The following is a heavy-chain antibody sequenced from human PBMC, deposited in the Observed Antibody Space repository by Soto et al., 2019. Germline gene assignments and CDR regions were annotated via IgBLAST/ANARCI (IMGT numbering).Heavy chain of an antibody. J-gene: IGHJ5*02. CDR1: NGSISNFY. D-gene: IGHD6-13*01. Sequence: QVQLQESGPGLVKPSETLSLSCTVSNGSISNFYWNWIRHPAGKGLEWIGRIYSSGSTNYNPSLRSRVTMSVDTSKNQFSLKLSSVTAADTAAYSCARSSHKERWFDPWGQGTLVTGCS. CDR3: ARSSHKERWFDP. CDR2: IYSSGST. V-gene: IGHV4-4*07.